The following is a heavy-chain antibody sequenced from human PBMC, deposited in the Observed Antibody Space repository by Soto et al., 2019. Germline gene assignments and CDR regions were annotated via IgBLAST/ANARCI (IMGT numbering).Heavy chain of an antibody. D-gene: IGHD2-2*01. Sequence: QVQLVQSGAEVKKPGSSVKVSCKASGGTFSRYSITWVRQAPGHGLEWIGRIIPIFGIPTYAQKFQSRFTTTSDKCTSTAYMELSSLRSDDTAVYYCAREDRDRETGLVPAAIDGMDVWGQGTTVTVSS. CDR1: GGTFSRYS. CDR3: AREDRDRETGLVPAAIDGMDV. V-gene: IGHV1-69*08. CDR2: IIPIFGIP. J-gene: IGHJ6*02.